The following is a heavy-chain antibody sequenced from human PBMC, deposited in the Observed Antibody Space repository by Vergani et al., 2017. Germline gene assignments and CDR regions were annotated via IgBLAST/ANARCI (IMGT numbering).Heavy chain of an antibody. D-gene: IGHD6-13*01. J-gene: IGHJ6*02. CDR1: GGSISSGSYY. Sequence: QVQLQESGPGLVKPSQTLSLTCTVSGGSISSGSYYWSWIRQPAGKGLEWIGRIYTSGSTNYNPSLKSRVTISVDTSKNQFSLKLSSVTAADTAVYYCARDIWGAAAGTLDVWGQGTTVTVSS. CDR3: ARDIWGAAAGTLDV. CDR2: IYTSGST. V-gene: IGHV4-61*02.